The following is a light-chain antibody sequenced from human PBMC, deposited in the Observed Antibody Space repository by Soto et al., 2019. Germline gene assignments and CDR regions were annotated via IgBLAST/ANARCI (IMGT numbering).Light chain of an antibody. V-gene: IGLV3-1*01. CDR2: QDS. CDR3: QAWDSSTAV. J-gene: IGLJ2*01. Sequence: YELTQPPSVSVSPGQTASITCSGDKLGDKYACWYQQKPGQSPVLVIYQDSKRPSGIPERFSGSNAGNTATLTISGTQAMDEADYYCQAWDSSTAVFGGGTKLTV. CDR1: KLGDKY.